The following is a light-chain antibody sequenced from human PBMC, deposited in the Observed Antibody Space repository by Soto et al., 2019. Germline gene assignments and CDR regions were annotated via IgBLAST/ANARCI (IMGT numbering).Light chain of an antibody. CDR3: QQYNSYSKT. CDR1: QSVTSL. V-gene: IGKV3-11*01. Sequence: EIVLTQSPATLSLSPGERATLSCRASQSVTSLLGWYHKKPGQAPRLLIYDASYRATGIPARFSGSGSGTEFTLTISSLQPDDFATYYCQQYNSYSKTFGQGTKVEIK. CDR2: DAS. J-gene: IGKJ1*01.